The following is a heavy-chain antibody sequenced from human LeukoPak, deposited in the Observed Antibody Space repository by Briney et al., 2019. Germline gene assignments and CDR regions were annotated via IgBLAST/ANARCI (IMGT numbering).Heavy chain of an antibody. CDR1: GFTFDDYG. CDR2: INWNGGST. Sequence: GGSLRLSCADSGFTFDDYGMSWVRQAPGKGLEWVSGINWNGGSTGYADSVKGRFTISRDNAKNSLYLQMNSLRAEDTALYYCARRQGSGYWDYWGQGTLVTVSS. CDR3: ARRQGSGYWDY. D-gene: IGHD3-22*01. J-gene: IGHJ4*02. V-gene: IGHV3-20*04.